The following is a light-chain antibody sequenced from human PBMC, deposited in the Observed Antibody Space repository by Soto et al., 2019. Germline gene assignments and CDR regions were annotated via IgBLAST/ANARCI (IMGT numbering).Light chain of an antibody. V-gene: IGKV3-20*01. Sequence: EIVLTQSPYILSLSPGERATLSCRASQGMSSAYLAWFQQKPGQAPTLLIYGASTRATGIPERFSGSGSGTDFTLTISRLEPEDFAVYYCQQYGSSGTFGQGTKVDIK. J-gene: IGKJ1*01. CDR3: QQYGSSGT. CDR1: QGMSSAY. CDR2: GAS.